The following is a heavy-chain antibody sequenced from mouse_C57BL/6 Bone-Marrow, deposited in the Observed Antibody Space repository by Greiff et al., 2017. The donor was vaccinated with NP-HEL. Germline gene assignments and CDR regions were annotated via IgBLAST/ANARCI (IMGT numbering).Heavy chain of an antibody. CDR1: GFSFNTYA. Sequence: GGGLVQPKGSLKLSCAASGFSFNTYAMNWVRQAPGKGLEWVARIRSKSNNYATYYADSVKDRFTIPRDDSESMLYLQMNNLKAEDTAMYYCVAYGYDGDYYAMDYWGQGTAVTGSS. CDR3: VAYGYDGDYYAMDY. D-gene: IGHD2-2*01. CDR2: IRSKSNNYAT. V-gene: IGHV10-1*01. J-gene: IGHJ4*01.